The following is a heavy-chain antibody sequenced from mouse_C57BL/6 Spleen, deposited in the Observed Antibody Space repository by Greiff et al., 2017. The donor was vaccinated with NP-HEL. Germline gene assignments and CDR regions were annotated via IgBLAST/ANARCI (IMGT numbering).Heavy chain of an antibody. CDR2: INPSSGYT. CDR1: GYTFTSYW. Sequence: VQRVESGAELAKPGASVKLSCKASGYTFTSYWMHWVKQRPGQGLEWIGYINPSSGYTKYNQKFKDKATLTADKSSSTAYMQLSRLTYEDSAVYYCASNYYGSLYAMDYWGQGTSVTVSS. CDR3: ASNYYGSLYAMDY. J-gene: IGHJ4*01. D-gene: IGHD1-1*01. V-gene: IGHV1-7*01.